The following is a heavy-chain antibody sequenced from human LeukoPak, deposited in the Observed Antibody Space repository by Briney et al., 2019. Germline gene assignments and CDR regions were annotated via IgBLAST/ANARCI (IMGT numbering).Heavy chain of an antibody. J-gene: IGHJ4*02. CDR1: GFTFSSYA. CDR3: ARDLPVTSGSYSVDY. V-gene: IGHV3-23*01. Sequence: PGGSLRLSCAASGFTFSSYAMSWVRQAPGKGLEWVSAISGSGGSTYYADSVKGRFTISRDNSKNTLYLQMNSLRAEDTAVYYCARDLPVTSGSYSVDYWGQGTLVTVSS. CDR2: ISGSGGST. D-gene: IGHD1-26*01.